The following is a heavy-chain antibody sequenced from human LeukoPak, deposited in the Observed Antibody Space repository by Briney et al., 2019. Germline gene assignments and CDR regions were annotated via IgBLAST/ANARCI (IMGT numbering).Heavy chain of an antibody. Sequence: PGGSLRLSCAGSGFTFSSYEMSWARQAPGKGLEWVSYISTSGGTTYYADSVKGRFTISRDIAENSLYLQMSSLRGEDTAVYYCARVRGYYYLDVWGKGTTVTVSS. V-gene: IGHV3-48*03. J-gene: IGHJ6*03. CDR3: ARVRGYYYLDV. CDR2: ISTSGGTT. CDR1: GFTFSSYE. D-gene: IGHD3-10*01.